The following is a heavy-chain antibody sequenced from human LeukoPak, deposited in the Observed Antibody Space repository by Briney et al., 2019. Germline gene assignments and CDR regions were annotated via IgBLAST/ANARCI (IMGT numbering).Heavy chain of an antibody. CDR1: GGTFSSYA. CDR2: SIPIFGTA. CDR3: ASAVSMVRGVIISGNWFDP. D-gene: IGHD3-10*01. Sequence: SVKVSCKASGGTFSSYAISWVRQAPGQGLEWMGGSIPIFGTANYAQKFQGRVTITADESTSTAYMELSSLRSEDTAVYYCASAVSMVRGVIISGNWFDPWGQGTLVTVSS. V-gene: IGHV1-69*01. J-gene: IGHJ5*02.